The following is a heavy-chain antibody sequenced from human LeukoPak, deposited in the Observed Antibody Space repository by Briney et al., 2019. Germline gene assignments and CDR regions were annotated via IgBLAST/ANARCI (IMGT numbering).Heavy chain of an antibody. J-gene: IGHJ4*02. CDR1: GHTFTAYY. Sequence: ASVKVSCKASGHTFTAYYMFWVRQAPGQGLEWMGWINPSSGGTNYAPKFQGRVTMTRDTSISTAYMELSRLRSDDTAVYYCARYYYDSSGLDYWGQGTLVTVSS. CDR2: INPSSGGT. D-gene: IGHD3-22*01. V-gene: IGHV1-2*02. CDR3: ARYYYDSSGLDY.